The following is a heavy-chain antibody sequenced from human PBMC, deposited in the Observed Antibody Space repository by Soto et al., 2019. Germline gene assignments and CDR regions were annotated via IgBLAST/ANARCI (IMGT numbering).Heavy chain of an antibody. CDR3: VRDFWGFDY. V-gene: IGHV3-64D*08. CDR2: TYSKGGST. Sequence: EVQLVESGGGLVQPGGSLRLSCSASGFTISSYAMHWVRQAPGKGLEYVSVTYSKGGSTYYADSVKGRFTISTDNSKNTLNLQMSSLRAEDTAVYYCVRDFWGFDYSGQGTLVTVSS. CDR1: GFTISSYA. J-gene: IGHJ4*02. D-gene: IGHD3-16*01.